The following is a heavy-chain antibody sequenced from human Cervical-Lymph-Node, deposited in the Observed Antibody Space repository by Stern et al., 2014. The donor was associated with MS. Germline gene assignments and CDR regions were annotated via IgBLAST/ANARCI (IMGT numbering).Heavy chain of an antibody. V-gene: IGHV3-15*01. D-gene: IGHD6-19*01. CDR2: IKSKTDGGTT. J-gene: IGHJ4*02. Sequence: VQLVESGGGLVKPGGSLRLSCTASGFTFRNAWMSWVRQAPGKGLEWVGRIKSKTDGGTTDYAAPVKGRFTISRDDSKNTLYLQMNSLKTEDTAIYYCTTYKGSGWTLDYWGQGTLVTVSS. CDR1: GFTFRNAW. CDR3: TTYKGSGWTLDY.